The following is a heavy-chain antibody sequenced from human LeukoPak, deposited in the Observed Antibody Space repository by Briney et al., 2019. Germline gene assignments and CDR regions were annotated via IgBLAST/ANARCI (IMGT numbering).Heavy chain of an antibody. D-gene: IGHD6-19*01. Sequence: ASVRVSCKASGYTFTGYYMHWVRQAPGQGLEWMGWINPNSGGTNYAQKFQGRVAMTRDTSISTAYMELSRLRSEDTAVYYCARPSIAVADYYYYYYYMDVWGKGTTVTISS. V-gene: IGHV1-2*02. J-gene: IGHJ6*03. CDR1: GYTFTGYY. CDR2: INPNSGGT. CDR3: ARPSIAVADYYYYYYYMDV.